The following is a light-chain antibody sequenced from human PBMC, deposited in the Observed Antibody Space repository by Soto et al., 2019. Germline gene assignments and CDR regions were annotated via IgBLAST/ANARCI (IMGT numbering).Light chain of an antibody. CDR2: GAS. CDR1: QIVSSTY. V-gene: IGKV3-20*01. J-gene: IGKJ4*01. CDR3: QQYGVTPPNT. Sequence: EIVLTQSPGTLSLSLGERATLSCRASQIVSSTYLAWFQQKAGQAPRLLIYGASTRATGIPDRFSGSGSGTDFTLTISGLEPEDFALYYCQQYGVTPPNTFGGGTKVEV.